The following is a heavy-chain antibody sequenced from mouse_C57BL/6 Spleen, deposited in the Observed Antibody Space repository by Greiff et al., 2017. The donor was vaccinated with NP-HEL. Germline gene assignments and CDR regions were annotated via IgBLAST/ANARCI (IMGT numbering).Heavy chain of an antibody. Sequence: VQLKESGPELVKPGASVKISCKASGYSFTDYNMNWVKQSNGKSLEWIGVINPNYGTTSYNQKFKGKATLTVDQSSSTAYMQLNSLTSEDSAVYYCARLEENLYYDYDGYFDVWGTGTTVTVSS. CDR3: ARLEENLYYDYDGYFDV. CDR1: GYSFTDYN. J-gene: IGHJ1*03. V-gene: IGHV1-39*01. D-gene: IGHD2-4*01. CDR2: INPNYGTT.